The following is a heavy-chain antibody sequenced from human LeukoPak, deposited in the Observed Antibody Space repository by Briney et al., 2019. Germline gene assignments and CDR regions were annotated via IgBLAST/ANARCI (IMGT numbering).Heavy chain of an antibody. CDR1: GYTFTGYY. Sequence: GASVKVSCKASGYTFTGYYMHWVRQAPGQGLEWMGWINPNSGGTNYAQKFQGRVTMTRDTSISTAYMELSRLRSDDTAVYYCARARVAYSSGWYLIGYWGQGTLVTVSS. J-gene: IGHJ4*02. D-gene: IGHD6-19*01. V-gene: IGHV1-2*02. CDR2: INPNSGGT. CDR3: ARARVAYSSGWYLIGY.